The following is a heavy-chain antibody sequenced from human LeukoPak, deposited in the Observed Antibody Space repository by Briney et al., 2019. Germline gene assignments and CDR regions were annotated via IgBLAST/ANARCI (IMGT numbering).Heavy chain of an antibody. CDR2: IYNSGHT. D-gene: IGHD3-10*02. J-gene: IGHJ6*02. CDR1: GGSISNYY. V-gene: IGHV4-59*12. Sequence: PSETLSLTCTVSGGSISNYYWSWIRQPPGKGLEWIGYIYNSGHTNYNPSLKSRVTNLVDKSKNQFSLELTSVTAADTAVYYCARALFGELAAFLGLDVWGQGTTVTVSS. CDR3: ARALFGELAAFLGLDV.